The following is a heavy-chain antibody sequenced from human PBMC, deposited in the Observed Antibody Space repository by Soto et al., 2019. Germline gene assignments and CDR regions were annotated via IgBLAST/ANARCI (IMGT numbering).Heavy chain of an antibody. Sequence: GGSLRLSCAASGFTFSSYAMSWVRQAPGKGLEWVSAISGSGGSTYYADSVKGRFTISRDNSKNTLYLQMNSLRAEDTAVYYCAKGLPHYSIGWESSYYYGMDFWGQGTTVTVSS. D-gene: IGHD6-19*01. V-gene: IGHV3-23*01. CDR1: GFTFSSYA. CDR3: AKGLPHYSIGWESSYYYGMDF. J-gene: IGHJ6*02. CDR2: ISGSGGST.